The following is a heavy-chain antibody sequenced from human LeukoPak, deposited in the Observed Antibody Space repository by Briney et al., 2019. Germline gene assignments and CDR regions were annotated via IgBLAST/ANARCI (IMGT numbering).Heavy chain of an antibody. V-gene: IGHV3-33*01. D-gene: IGHD5-18*01. CDR2: IWSDGSKK. CDR3: GRGVYSPRDY. J-gene: IGHJ4*02. Sequence: GRSLRLSCAASGFTFSNSGMHWVRQATGKGLEWVALIWSDGSKKYYADSVEGRFTISRDNSKNTLYLQMNSLRAEDTAVYYCGRGVYSPRDYWGQGTLVTVSS. CDR1: GFTFSNSG.